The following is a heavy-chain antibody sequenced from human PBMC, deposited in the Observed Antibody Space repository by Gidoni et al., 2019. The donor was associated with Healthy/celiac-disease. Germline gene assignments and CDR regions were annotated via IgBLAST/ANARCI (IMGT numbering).Heavy chain of an antibody. CDR1: GYSFTSYW. CDR3: ARLGYYDSSGYSSSWYFDL. V-gene: IGHV5-10-1*03. D-gene: IGHD3-22*01. Sequence: EVQLVQSGAEVKKPGESLRISCKGSGYSFTSYWISWVRQMPGKGLEWMGRIDPSDSYTNYSSSFQGHVTISADKSIRTAYLQWSSLKASDTAMYYCARLGYYDSSGYSSSWYFDLWGRGTLVTVSS. J-gene: IGHJ2*01. CDR2: IDPSDSYT.